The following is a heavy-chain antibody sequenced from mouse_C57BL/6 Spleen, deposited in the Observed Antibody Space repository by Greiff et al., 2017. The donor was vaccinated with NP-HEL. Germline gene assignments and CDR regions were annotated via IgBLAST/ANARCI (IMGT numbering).Heavy chain of an antibody. V-gene: IGHV3-6*01. CDR2: ISYDGSN. CDR3: ARDKNYYGSSYGFAY. Sequence: DVKLQESGPGLVKPSQSLSLTCSVTGYSITSGYYWNWIRQFPGNKLEWMGYISYDGSNNYNPSLKNRISITRDTSKNQFFLKLNSVTTEDTATYDCARDKNYYGSSYGFAYWGQGTLVTVSA. D-gene: IGHD1-1*01. J-gene: IGHJ3*01. CDR1: GYSITSGYY.